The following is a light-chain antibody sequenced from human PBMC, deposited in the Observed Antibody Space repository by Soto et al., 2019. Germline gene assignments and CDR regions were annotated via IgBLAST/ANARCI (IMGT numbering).Light chain of an antibody. CDR2: AAS. J-gene: IGKJ2*01. V-gene: IGKV1-39*01. Sequence: DIQMTQSPSSLSASVGDRVTITCRASQGVSGYLLWYQQRQGRAPKLLIYAASNLLSGVPARFSGSGSGATFTLTITSLQPEDYATYYCQQSYRTPHTFGQGTKLDTK. CDR3: QQSYRTPHT. CDR1: QGVSGY.